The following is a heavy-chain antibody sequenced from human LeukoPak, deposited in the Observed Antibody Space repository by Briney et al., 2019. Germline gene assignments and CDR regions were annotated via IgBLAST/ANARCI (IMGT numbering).Heavy chain of an antibody. J-gene: IGHJ4*02. V-gene: IGHV4-34*01. CDR2: INHSGST. Sequence: SETLSLTCAVYGGSFSGYYWSWIRQPPGKGLEWIGEINHSGSTNYNPSLKSRVTISVDTSKNQFSLKLSSVTAADTAVYSCARQRGYSYGSHQATYYFDYWGQGTLVTVSS. CDR1: GGSFSGYY. CDR3: ARQRGYSYGSHQATYYFDY. D-gene: IGHD5-18*01.